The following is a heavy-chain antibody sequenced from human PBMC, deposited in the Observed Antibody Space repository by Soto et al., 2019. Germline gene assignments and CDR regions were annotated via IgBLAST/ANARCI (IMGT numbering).Heavy chain of an antibody. CDR1: GFTFSSYS. CDR2: ISSSSSYI. Sequence: GGSLRLSCAASGFTFSSYSMNWVRQAPGKGLEWVSSISSSSSYIYYADSVKGRFTISRDNAKNSLYLQMNSLRAEDTAVYYCARDQNGYCSGGSCYPVDYWGQGTLVTVSS. J-gene: IGHJ4*02. D-gene: IGHD2-15*01. CDR3: ARDQNGYCSGGSCYPVDY. V-gene: IGHV3-21*01.